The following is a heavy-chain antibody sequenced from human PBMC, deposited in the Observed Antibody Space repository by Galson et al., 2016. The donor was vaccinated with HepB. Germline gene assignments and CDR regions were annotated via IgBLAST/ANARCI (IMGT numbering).Heavy chain of an antibody. CDR3: TRRDKYCGGTSCQGSDAFDI. CDR2: IYPGDSDT. D-gene: IGHD2-2*01. V-gene: IGHV5-51*01. CDR1: GYRFTRYW. J-gene: IGHJ3*02. Sequence: QSGADVKKPGESLKISCKGSGYRFTRYWIVWVRQMPGKGLEYMGIIYPGDSDTTYSPSFQGQVTISADKSISTAYLRWSSLKASDTAMYYCTRRDKYCGGTSCQGSDAFDIWGQGTMVTVAS.